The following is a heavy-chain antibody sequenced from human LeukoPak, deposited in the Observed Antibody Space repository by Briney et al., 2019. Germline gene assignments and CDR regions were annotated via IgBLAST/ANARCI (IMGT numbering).Heavy chain of an antibody. Sequence: PGGSLRLSCAASGFTFSSYSMNWVRQAPGKGLEWVSSTISSSSYIYYTDSVKGRFTISRDNAKNSLYLQMNRLRAEDTAVYYCARDREYQRPYPNYFDYWGQRTLVTVSS. CDR3: ARDREYQRPYPNYFDY. V-gene: IGHV3-21*01. D-gene: IGHD2-2*01. J-gene: IGHJ4*02. CDR2: TISSSSYI. CDR1: GFTFSSYS.